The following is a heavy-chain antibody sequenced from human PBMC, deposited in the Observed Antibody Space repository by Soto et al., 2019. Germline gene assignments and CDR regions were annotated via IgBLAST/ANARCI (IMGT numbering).Heavy chain of an antibody. J-gene: IGHJ4*02. V-gene: IGHV3-30*18. Sequence: GGSLRLSCAASGFTFSSYGMHWVRQAPGKGLEWVALISYDGSNKFYADSVKGRFTISRDNSKNTLVLQMNSLRAEDTAVYYCAKDVEYYGILTGPEYWGQGTLVTVSS. D-gene: IGHD3-9*01. CDR3: AKDVEYYGILTGPEY. CDR2: ISYDGSNK. CDR1: GFTFSSYG.